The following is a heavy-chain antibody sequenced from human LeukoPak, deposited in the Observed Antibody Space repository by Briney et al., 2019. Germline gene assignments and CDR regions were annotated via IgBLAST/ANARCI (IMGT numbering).Heavy chain of an antibody. J-gene: IGHJ5*01. CDR3: AREMGYCSGGSCSLGGDWFDP. CDR2: IIPIFGTA. CDR1: GGTFSSYA. Sequence: SVKVSCKASGGTFSSYAISWVRQAPGQGLEWMGGIIPIFGTANYAQKFQGRVTITADKSTSTAYMELSSLRSEDTAVYYCAREMGYCSGGSCSLGGDWFDPWGQGTLVTVSS. V-gene: IGHV1-69*06. D-gene: IGHD2-15*01.